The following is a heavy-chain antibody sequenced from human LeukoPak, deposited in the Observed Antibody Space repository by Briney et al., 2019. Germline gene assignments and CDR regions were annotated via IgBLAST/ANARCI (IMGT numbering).Heavy chain of an antibody. V-gene: IGHV1-18*01. Sequence: ASVKVSCKASGYTFTSYGISWVRQAPGRGLEWMGWISAYNGNTNYAQKLQGRVTMTTDTSTSTAYMELRSLRSDDTAVYYCARDHLPNYYDSSGSDAFDIWGQGTMVTVSS. CDR3: ARDHLPNYYDSSGSDAFDI. CDR1: GYTFTSYG. J-gene: IGHJ3*02. CDR2: ISAYNGNT. D-gene: IGHD3-22*01.